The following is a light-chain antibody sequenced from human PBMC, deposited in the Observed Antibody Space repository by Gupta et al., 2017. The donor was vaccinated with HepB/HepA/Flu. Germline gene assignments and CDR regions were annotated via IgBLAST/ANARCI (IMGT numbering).Light chain of an antibody. CDR3: TSDKNPNTRV. CDR2: DDN. V-gene: IGLV2-14*01. J-gene: IGLJ3*02. CDR1: SSDVGGYNS. Sequence: QSALTQPASLSGSPGQSITISCSGTSSDVGGYNSVSWYQQPPGTPPKLMIYDDNQRPAGVSERFSGSKSGTTASLTICGLQAEDAADYYCTSDKNPNTRVFGGGTKVTVL.